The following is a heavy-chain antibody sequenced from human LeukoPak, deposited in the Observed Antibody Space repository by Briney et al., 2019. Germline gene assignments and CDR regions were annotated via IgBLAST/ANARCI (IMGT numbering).Heavy chain of an antibody. CDR3: ASGYSSSWYWNWFDP. CDR1: GYSISSGYY. V-gene: IGHV4-38-2*02. D-gene: IGHD6-13*01. Sequence: SETLSLTCTVSGYSISSGYYWGWIRQPPGKGLEWIGNIYPTGSTYYNPSLKSRVTISVDTSKNQFSLKVSSVSAADPAVYYCASGYSSSWYWNWFDPWGQGTLVTVSS. J-gene: IGHJ5*02. CDR2: IYPTGST.